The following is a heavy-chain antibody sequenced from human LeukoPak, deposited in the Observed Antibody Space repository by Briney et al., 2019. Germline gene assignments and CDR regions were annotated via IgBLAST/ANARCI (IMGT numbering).Heavy chain of an antibody. D-gene: IGHD3-10*01. CDR2: INPNSGGT. J-gene: IGHJ4*02. CDR1: GYTFTGYY. Sequence: GASVKVSCKASGYTFTGYYMHWVRQAPGPGLEWMGWINPNSGGTNYAQKFQGRVTMTRDTSIRTAYMELSRLRSDVTAVYYCAREGESYGSGSYKDWGQGTLVTVSS. V-gene: IGHV1-2*02. CDR3: AREGESYGSGSYKD.